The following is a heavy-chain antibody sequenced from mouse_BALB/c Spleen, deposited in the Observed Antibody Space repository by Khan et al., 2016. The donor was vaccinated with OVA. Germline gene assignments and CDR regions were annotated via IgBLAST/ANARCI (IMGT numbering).Heavy chain of an antibody. V-gene: IGHV2-6-5*01. CDR3: AKQIWSPYYGMDY. CDR2: IWGGGST. D-gene: IGHD1-1*02. J-gene: IGHJ4*01. Sequence: QVQLKQSGPGLVAPSQSLSITCTVSGFSLTDYGVSWIRQPPGKGLEWLGVIWGGGSTYYNSALKSRLSISKDNSKSQVFLKMNSLQTDDTAMYYCAKQIWSPYYGMDYWGQVTSVTVSS. CDR1: GFSLTDYG.